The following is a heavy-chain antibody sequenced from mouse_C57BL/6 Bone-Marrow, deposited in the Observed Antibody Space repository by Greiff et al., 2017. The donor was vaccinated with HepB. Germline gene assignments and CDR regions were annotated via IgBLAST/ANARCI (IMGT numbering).Heavy chain of an antibody. CDR3: ARSYPYYYGSSFYAMDY. V-gene: IGHV1-75*01. CDR2: IFPGSGST. CDR1: GYTFTDYY. Sequence: QVQLKESGPELVKPGASVKISCKASGYTFTDYYINWVKQRPGQGLEWIGWIFPGSGSTYYNEKFKGKATLTVDKSSSTAYMLLSSLTSEDSAVYFCARSYPYYYGSSFYAMDYWGQGTSVTVSS. J-gene: IGHJ4*01. D-gene: IGHD1-1*01.